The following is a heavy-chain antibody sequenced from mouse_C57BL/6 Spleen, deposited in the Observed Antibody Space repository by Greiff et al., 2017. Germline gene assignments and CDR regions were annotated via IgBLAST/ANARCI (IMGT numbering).Heavy chain of an antibody. Sequence: QVQLQQPGAELVKPGASVKMSCKASGYTFTSYWITWVKQRPGQGLEWIGDIYPGSGSTTYNEKFKSKATLTVDTSSSTAYLQLSSLTSEDSAVYYCARVYYGSSAYYFSMDYWGQGTSVTVSS. CDR1: GYTFTSYW. CDR3: ARVYYGSSAYYFSMDY. D-gene: IGHD1-1*01. J-gene: IGHJ4*01. CDR2: IYPGSGST. V-gene: IGHV1-55*01.